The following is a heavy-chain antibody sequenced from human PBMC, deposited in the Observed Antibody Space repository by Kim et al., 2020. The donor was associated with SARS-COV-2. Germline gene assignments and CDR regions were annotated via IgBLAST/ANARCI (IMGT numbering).Heavy chain of an antibody. V-gene: IGHV4-39*01. CDR1: GGSISSSYY. Sequence: SETLSLTCTVSGGSISSSYYWGWIRQPPGKGLEWIGSIYYSGSTYYNPSLKSRVTMSVDTSKNQFSLKLSSVTAADTAVYYCASPSGYQRPEYFQHWGQG. D-gene: IGHD3-22*01. CDR2: IYYSGST. J-gene: IGHJ1*01. CDR3: ASPSGYQRPEYFQH.